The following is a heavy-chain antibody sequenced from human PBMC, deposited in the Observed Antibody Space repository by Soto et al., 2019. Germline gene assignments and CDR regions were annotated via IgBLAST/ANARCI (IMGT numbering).Heavy chain of an antibody. CDR1: GFTFSSYG. J-gene: IGHJ4*02. Sequence: PGGSLRLSCAASGFTFSSYGMHWVRQAPGKGLEWVAVIWYDGSNKYYADSVKGRFTISRDNSKNTLYLQMNSLRAEDTAVYYCARDQGVAAAGPFNYCGQGTLVTVS. V-gene: IGHV3-33*01. CDR2: IWYDGSNK. CDR3: ARDQGVAAAGPFNY. D-gene: IGHD6-13*01.